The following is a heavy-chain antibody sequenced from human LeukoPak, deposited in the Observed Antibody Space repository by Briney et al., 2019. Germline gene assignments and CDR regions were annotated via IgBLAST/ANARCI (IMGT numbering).Heavy chain of an antibody. D-gene: IGHD6-19*01. Sequence: SETLSLTCTVSGGSISSGGYYWSWIRQHPGKGLEWIGYIYYSGSTYYNPSLKSRVTISVDTSKNQFSLKLSSVTAADTAVYYCARVQWLVPLYYFDYWGQGTLVTVSS. CDR1: GGSISSGGYY. J-gene: IGHJ4*02. CDR2: IYYSGST. CDR3: ARVQWLVPLYYFDY. V-gene: IGHV4-31*03.